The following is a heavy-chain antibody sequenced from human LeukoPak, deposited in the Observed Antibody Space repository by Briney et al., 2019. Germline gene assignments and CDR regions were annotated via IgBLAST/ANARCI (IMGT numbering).Heavy chain of an antibody. CDR2: FRSKTDGGTI. J-gene: IGHJ4*02. CDR1: GFTFSNAW. V-gene: IGHV3-15*05. D-gene: IGHD1-26*01. Sequence: GGSLRLSCAASGFTFSNAWMSWVRQAPGKGLEWVGRFRSKTDGGTIDYAAPVKGRFTISRDDSRNTLYLQMNSLKTEDTAVYYCTTVIMGAPKDDYWGQGTLVTGFS. CDR3: TTVIMGAPKDDY.